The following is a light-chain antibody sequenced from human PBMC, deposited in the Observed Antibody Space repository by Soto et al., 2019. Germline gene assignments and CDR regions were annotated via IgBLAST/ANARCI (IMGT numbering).Light chain of an antibody. J-gene: IGKJ2*01. V-gene: IGKV3-15*01. Sequence: EIVMTQSPVTLSVSPGERATLSCRASQSVSNHLAWYQQKPGQAPRLLIYGASTRAIGIPASFSGSGSGTEFPLTISSLQSEDFAVYFCQQYNNWPPRTFGQGTKLEIK. CDR2: GAS. CDR1: QSVSNH. CDR3: QQYNNWPPRT.